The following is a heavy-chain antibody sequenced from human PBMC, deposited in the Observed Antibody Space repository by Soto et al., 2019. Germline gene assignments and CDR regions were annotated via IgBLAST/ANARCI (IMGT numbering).Heavy chain of an antibody. CDR2: IDWDDYK. V-gene: IGHV2-70*04. J-gene: IGHJ4*02. CDR3: ARTFIVGAAVERHSVY. D-gene: IGHD1-26*01. CDR1: GFSLSTSGMR. Sequence: SGPTLVNPTQTLTLTCTVSGFSLSTSGMRVNWIRQPPGQAPEWLAHIDWDDYKVYSPSLKTRLRISKDPSKNQVVLTMTNMDPVHTATYYCARTFIVGAAVERHSVYWGQGMLVTVSS.